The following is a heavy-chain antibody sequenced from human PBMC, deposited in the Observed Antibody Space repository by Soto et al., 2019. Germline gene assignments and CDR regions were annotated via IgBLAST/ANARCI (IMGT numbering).Heavy chain of an antibody. D-gene: IGHD3-10*01. CDR2: ISDYNGNT. Sequence: QVQLVQSGAEVKRAGASVKVSCKASGYTFSSYGLSWVRQAPGQGLEWMGWISDYNGNTHYAQKFQGRVIMTTDTSTRTASMELRSLRSDDTAVYFCAREGYYSGSGTYSPPRYYGMDVWGQGTTVTVSS. V-gene: IGHV1-18*01. CDR1: GYTFSSYG. J-gene: IGHJ6*02. CDR3: AREGYYSGSGTYSPPRYYGMDV.